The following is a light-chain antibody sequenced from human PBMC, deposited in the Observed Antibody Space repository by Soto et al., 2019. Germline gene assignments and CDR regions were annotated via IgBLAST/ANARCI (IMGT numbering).Light chain of an antibody. J-gene: IGKJ1*01. CDR2: GAS. CDR3: QQYVPSPPSWT. V-gene: IGKV3-20*01. CDR1: QSVSSSY. Sequence: ETVLTQSPGTLSLSPGEGATLSCRASQSVSSSYLAWYQQKPGQTPRLLIYGASNRATGIPDRFSGSGSGTDFTLTISRLEPGDFAVYYCQQYVPSPPSWTFGQGTKVEIK.